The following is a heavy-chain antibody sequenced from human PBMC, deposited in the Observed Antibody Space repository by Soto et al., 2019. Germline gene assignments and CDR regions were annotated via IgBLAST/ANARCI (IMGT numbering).Heavy chain of an antibody. V-gene: IGHV3-33*01. CDR3: ARGYGFLSPTVTESEYFQH. CDR1: GFTFSSYG. J-gene: IGHJ1*01. Sequence: QVQLVESEGGVVQPGRSLRVTCAASGFTFSSYGMRWVRQAPGKGLEWVAVIWYDGSNKYYADSVKGRFTISRDNSKNTLYLQMNSLRAEDTAVYYCARGYGFLSPTVTESEYFQHWGQGTLVTVSS. CDR2: IWYDGSNK. D-gene: IGHD4-17*01.